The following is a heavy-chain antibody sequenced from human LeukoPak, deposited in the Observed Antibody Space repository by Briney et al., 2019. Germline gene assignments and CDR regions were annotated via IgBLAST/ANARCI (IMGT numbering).Heavy chain of an antibody. CDR3: AKELSVRNQFDY. Sequence: GRSLRLSCAASGFTFSSYAMSWVRQAPGKGLEWVSAISGSGSSTYYADSVKGRFTISRDSSKNTLFLQMNSLRAEDTAVYYCAKELSVRNQFDYWGQGTLVTVSS. D-gene: IGHD4-4*01. CDR2: ISGSGSST. V-gene: IGHV3-23*01. CDR1: GFTFSSYA. J-gene: IGHJ4*02.